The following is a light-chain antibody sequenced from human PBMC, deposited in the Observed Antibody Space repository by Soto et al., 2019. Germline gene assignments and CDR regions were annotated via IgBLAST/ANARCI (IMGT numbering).Light chain of an antibody. CDR3: QQAYTFPRT. V-gene: IGKV1-8*01. Sequence: AIRMTQSPSSLSASTGDRVTITCRASQYITSYLAWYQQKPGKAPKLLIYGASSLQSGVPSRFSGSGSGTDFTLTISSLQPEDFATFYCQQAYTFPRTFGQGTKVDI. CDR2: GAS. J-gene: IGKJ1*01. CDR1: QYITSY.